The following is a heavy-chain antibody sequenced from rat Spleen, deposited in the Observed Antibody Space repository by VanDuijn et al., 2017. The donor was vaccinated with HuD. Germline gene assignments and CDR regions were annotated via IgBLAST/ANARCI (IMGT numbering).Heavy chain of an antibody. D-gene: IGHD1-2*01. CDR3: ARRDFSSFIYAFFDY. CDR2: ISHDGDST. Sequence: EVQLLESEGDLVQPGRSLKVSCAASGFTFSYYYMAWVRQGPTEGLEWVATISHDGDSTYYRDSVKGRFTISRDNAKSTLYLQMDSLRSEDTATYYCARRDFSSFIYAFFDYWGQGVMVTVSS. J-gene: IGHJ2*01. CDR1: GFTFSYYY. V-gene: IGHV5-29*01.